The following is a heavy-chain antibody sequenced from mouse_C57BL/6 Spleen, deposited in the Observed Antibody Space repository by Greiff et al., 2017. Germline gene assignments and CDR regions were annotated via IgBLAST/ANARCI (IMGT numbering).Heavy chain of an antibody. V-gene: IGHV1-9*01. CDR2: ILPGSGST. J-gene: IGHJ2*01. D-gene: IGHD3-2*02. CDR1: GYTFTGYW. CDR3: ARGDSSGSGY. Sequence: QVQLQQSGAELMKPGASVKLSCKATGYTFTGYWIEWVKQRPGHGLEWIGEILPGSGSTNYNEKFKGKATFTAYTSSNTAYRQLSSLTAEDSAIYYSARGDSSGSGYWGQGTTLTVSS.